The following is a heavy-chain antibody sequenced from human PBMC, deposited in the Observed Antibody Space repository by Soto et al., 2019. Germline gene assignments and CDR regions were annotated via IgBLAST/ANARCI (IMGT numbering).Heavy chain of an antibody. CDR3: ARDDYGDAFDI. CDR1: GSTFSSNW. CDR2: INSDGSST. V-gene: IGHV3-74*01. J-gene: IGHJ3*02. D-gene: IGHD4-17*01. Sequence: EVQLVESGGGLVQPGGSLRLSCAAPGSTFSSNWMHWVRQAPGKGLVWVSRINSDGSSTSYADSVKGRFTISRDNAKNTLYLQMNSLRAEDTAVYYCARDDYGDAFDIWGQGTMVTVSS.